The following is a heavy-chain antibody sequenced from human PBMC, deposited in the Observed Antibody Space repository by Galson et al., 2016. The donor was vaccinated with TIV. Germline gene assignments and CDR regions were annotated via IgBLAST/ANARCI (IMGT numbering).Heavy chain of an antibody. Sequence: SLRLSCAASGFAFNNYYLTWIRQTPGKGLEWVSHISGSGNYRDYADSVKGRFTISRDNDKNLVHLRMNSLRAEDTAVYYCARDHRPSTVITPPVYYAYYYDIDVWGQGTTVTVSS. D-gene: IGHD1-14*01. V-gene: IGHV3-11*06. CDR2: ISGSGNYR. CDR1: GFAFNNYY. J-gene: IGHJ6*02. CDR3: ARDHRPSTVITPPVYYAYYYDIDV.